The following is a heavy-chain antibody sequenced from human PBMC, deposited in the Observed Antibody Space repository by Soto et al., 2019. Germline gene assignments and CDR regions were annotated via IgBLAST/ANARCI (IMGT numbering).Heavy chain of an antibody. Sequence: EVQLFESGGGLVQPGGSLRLYCAASGFTFSIYAMSWVRQAPGKGLEWVSAISGSGGITYYADSVKGRVTISRDNSKNTLYMQMNYLRDEDTAVYYGAKDLLGIAAAVLFPCSCDYWREGTLVTVSS. V-gene: IGHV3-23*01. D-gene: IGHD6-25*01. CDR3: AKDLLGIAAAVLFPCSCDY. CDR1: GFTFSIYA. J-gene: IGHJ4*02. CDR2: ISGSGGIT.